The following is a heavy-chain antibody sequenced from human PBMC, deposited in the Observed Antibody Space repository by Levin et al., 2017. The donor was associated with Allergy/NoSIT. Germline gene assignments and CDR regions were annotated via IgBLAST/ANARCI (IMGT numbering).Heavy chain of an antibody. V-gene: IGHV3-23*01. CDR3: AKEGRYDFWSGYYLDY. CDR1: GFTFSSYA. J-gene: IGHJ4*02. D-gene: IGHD3-3*01. CDR2: ISGSGGST. Sequence: PGESLKISCAASGFTFSSYAMSWVRQAPGKGLEWVSAISGSGGSTYYADSVKGRFTISRDNSKNTLYLQMNSLRAEDTAVYYCAKEGRYDFWSGYYLDYWGQGTLVTVSS.